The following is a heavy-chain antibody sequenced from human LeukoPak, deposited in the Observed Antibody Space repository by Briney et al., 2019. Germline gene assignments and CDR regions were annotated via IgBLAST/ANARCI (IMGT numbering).Heavy chain of an antibody. V-gene: IGHV6-1*01. CDR2: TFYRSQLYN. D-gene: IGHD3-10*01. Sequence: SPTLSRTCAISGDSVSINNAAWNWSRQSPSRGLKWLGRTFYRSQLYNDYPVSMSSRITINPDTSKNEFSLQLNSVTPEDTAVYYCAREGTLVRGVMNLFDYGGQGNLVTVSS. CDR3: AREGTLVRGVMNLFDY. J-gene: IGHJ4*02. CDR1: GDSVSINNAA.